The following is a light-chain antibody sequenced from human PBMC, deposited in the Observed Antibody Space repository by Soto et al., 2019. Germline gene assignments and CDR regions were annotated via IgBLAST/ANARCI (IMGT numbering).Light chain of an antibody. V-gene: IGLV2-8*01. J-gene: IGLJ2*01. CDR3: SSYTGSTNNLVE. CDR1: SSDIGRYKY. CDR2: EVT. Sequence: QSALTQPPSASGSLGQSVTISCTGTSSDIGRYKYVSWYQQEPGKAPKLMIYEVTKRPSGVPNRFSGSRSGNTASLTVSGLQADDEADYYCSSYTGSTNNLVEFGGGTKLTVL.